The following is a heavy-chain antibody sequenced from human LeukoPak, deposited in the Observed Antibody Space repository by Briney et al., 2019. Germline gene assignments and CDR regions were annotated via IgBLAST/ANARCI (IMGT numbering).Heavy chain of an antibody. CDR3: AGSSGSYEGYYGVKV. D-gene: IGHD6-19*01. J-gene: IGHJ6*04. CDR1: EFTFDDYV. Sequence: GGSLRLSCGVSEFTFDDYVIHWVRQGPGKGLEWVAAMSWTSGSIAYADSVKGRFNIFRDNAQSSLYLQMNSLRAEDTAFYYCAGSSGSYEGYYGVKVGAKGPRV. V-gene: IGHV3-9*01. CDR2: MSWTSGSI.